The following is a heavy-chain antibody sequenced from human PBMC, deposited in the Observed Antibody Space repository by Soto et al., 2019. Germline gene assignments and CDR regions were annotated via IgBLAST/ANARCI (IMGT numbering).Heavy chain of an antibody. V-gene: IGHV3-74*01. CDR3: ARDLGSSDYYYGMDV. Sequence: GGSLRLSCSASGFTFSSYCMHWVRQAPGKGLVWVSRINSDGSSTSYADSVKGRFTISRDNAKNTLYLQMNSLGAEDTAVYYCARDLGSSDYYYGMDVWGQGTTVTVSS. CDR1: GFTFSSYC. D-gene: IGHD6-6*01. J-gene: IGHJ6*02. CDR2: INSDGSST.